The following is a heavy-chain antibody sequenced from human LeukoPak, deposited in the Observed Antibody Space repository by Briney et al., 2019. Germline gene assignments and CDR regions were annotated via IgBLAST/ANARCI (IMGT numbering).Heavy chain of an antibody. J-gene: IGHJ4*02. V-gene: IGHV1-2*06. CDR3: ARLGELLYFDY. Sequence: ASENVSFKASGYTFTVYYMHWVRQAPGQGLEWMGRINPNSGGTNYAQKFQGRVTMTRDTSISTAYMELSRLRSDDTAVYYCARLGELLYFDYWGQGTLVTVSS. CDR1: GYTFTVYY. D-gene: IGHD1-26*01. CDR2: INPNSGGT.